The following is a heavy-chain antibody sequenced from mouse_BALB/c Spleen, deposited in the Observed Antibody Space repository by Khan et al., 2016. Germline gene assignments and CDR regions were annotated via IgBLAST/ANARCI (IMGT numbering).Heavy chain of an antibody. D-gene: IGHD1-1*02. J-gene: IGHJ4*01. CDR1: GFSIITYG. CDR2: IWGDGST. CDR3: ARDGGGYYAMAY. Sequence: QVQLQQSGPGLVAPSQSLSITCTVSGFSIITYGVNWVRQPPGKGLEWLGLIWGDGSTDYNSALKSRLNITKDNSKSQVFLKMNSLQTDDTAKYYCARDGGGYYAMAYGGQGTSVPVTS. V-gene: IGHV2-6-7*01.